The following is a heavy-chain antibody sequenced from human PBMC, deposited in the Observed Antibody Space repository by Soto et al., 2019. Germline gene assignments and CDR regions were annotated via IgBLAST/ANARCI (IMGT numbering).Heavy chain of an antibody. J-gene: IGHJ4*02. V-gene: IGHV3-48*03. D-gene: IGHD4-17*01. CDR1: GFTFSSHV. Sequence: EDQLVESGGGLVQPGGYLRLSCAASGFTFSSHVMNWIRQAPGKGLEWVSSINRDGNIYYADSVKGRFTISRDNAKNSLYLQMNSLRADDTAVYYCLNGDYYVGQGTLVTVSS. CDR2: INRDGNI. CDR3: LNGDYY.